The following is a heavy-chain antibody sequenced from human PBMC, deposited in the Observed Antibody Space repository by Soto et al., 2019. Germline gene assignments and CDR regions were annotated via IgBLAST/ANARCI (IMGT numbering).Heavy chain of an antibody. Sequence: ASVKVSCKASGYTFTGYYMHWVRQAPGQGLEWMGWINPNNGRTNYAQSVKGRVVMTTDISTNTVYLELRSLRSDDSAIYYCGRCRTDSYAMDVWGQGTTVTVSS. CDR1: GYTFTGYY. J-gene: IGHJ6*02. CDR3: GRCRTDSYAMDV. V-gene: IGHV1-2*02. CDR2: INPNNGRT. D-gene: IGHD5-18*01.